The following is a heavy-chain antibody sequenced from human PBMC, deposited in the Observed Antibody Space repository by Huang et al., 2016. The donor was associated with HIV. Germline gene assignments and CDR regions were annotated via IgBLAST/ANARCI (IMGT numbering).Heavy chain of an antibody. CDR3: AKDGADEEWDIDY. D-gene: IGHD1-26*01. CDR2: ISDDGSNK. J-gene: IGHJ4*02. CDR1: GFSFSTYG. V-gene: IGHV3-30*18. Sequence: VQLVESGGGVVQPGRSLRLACAASGFSFSTYGLHWVRQAPDKGLEWVAVISDDGSNKYYAHSVKGRFTISRDTSENKVYLQMNSLRHEDTAVYYCAKDGADEEWDIDYWGQGTLVTVSS.